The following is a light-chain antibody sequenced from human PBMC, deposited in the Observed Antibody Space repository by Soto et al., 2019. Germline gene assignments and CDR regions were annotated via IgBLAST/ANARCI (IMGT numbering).Light chain of an antibody. V-gene: IGKV3-15*01. J-gene: IGKJ4*01. Sequence: EIVVTQSPATLSVSPGERATLSCKASQSVGTNLTWYQQKPGQTPRLLVYGASTRATAFPARFSGSGSGTEFTLTISSLQSEDFAVYYCLQYNNWPLTFGGGTKV. CDR2: GAS. CDR3: LQYNNWPLT. CDR1: QSVGTN.